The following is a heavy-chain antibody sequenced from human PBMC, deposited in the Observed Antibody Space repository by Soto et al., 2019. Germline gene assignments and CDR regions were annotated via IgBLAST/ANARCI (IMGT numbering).Heavy chain of an antibody. CDR3: ARGAGMVDYYYYYGMDV. CDR1: GGSISSYD. CDR2: IYTSGST. J-gene: IGHJ6*02. V-gene: IGHV4-4*07. D-gene: IGHD3-10*01. Sequence: PSETQSLTCTVSGGSISSYDWILIRQPAGKGLEWIGRIYTSGSTNYNPSLKSRVTMSVDTSKNQFSLKLSSVTAADTAVYYCARGAGMVDYYYYYGMDVWGQGTTVTVSS.